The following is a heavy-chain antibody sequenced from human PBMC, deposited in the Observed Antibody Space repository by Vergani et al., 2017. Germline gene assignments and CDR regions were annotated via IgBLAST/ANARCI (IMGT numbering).Heavy chain of an antibody. J-gene: IGHJ4*02. D-gene: IGHD6-13*01. CDR1: GGSISSYY. V-gene: IGHV4-4*07. Sequence: QVQLQESGPGLVKPSETLSLPCTVSGGSISSYYWSWIRQPAGKGLEWIGRIYTSGSTNYNPSLTSRVTMSVDTSKNQFSLKLSSVTAADPAVYYCARELMAAGGMYYLEYWGQGTLVTVAS. CDR3: ARELMAAGGMYYLEY. CDR2: IYTSGST.